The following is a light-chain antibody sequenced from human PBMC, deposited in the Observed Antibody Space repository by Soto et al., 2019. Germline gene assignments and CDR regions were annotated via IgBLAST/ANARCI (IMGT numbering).Light chain of an antibody. V-gene: IGLV1-47*02. CDR1: SSNIGSNY. CDR3: AAWDDSLRGLL. J-gene: IGLJ2*01. CDR2: SDD. Sequence: QSVLTQAASASGTPGQRVTISCSGSSSNIGSNYVYWYQQLPGTAPKLLIYSDDQRPSGVPDRFAGSKSGTSASLAISGLRSEDEAHYYCAAWDDSLRGLLFGGGTKLTVL.